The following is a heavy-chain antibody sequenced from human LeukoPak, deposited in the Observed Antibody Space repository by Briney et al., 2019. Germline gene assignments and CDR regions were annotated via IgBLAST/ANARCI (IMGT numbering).Heavy chain of an antibody. CDR3: ARRFRVEGVGILRYYYYMDV. Sequence: SETLSLTCTVSGGSISSSSYYWGWIRQPPGKGLEWIGSIYYSGSTYYNPSLKSRVTISVDTSKNQFSLKLSSVTAADTAVYYCARRFRVEGVGILRYYYYMDVWGKGTTVTVSS. CDR1: GGSISSSSYY. V-gene: IGHV4-39*07. J-gene: IGHJ6*03. D-gene: IGHD3-10*01. CDR2: IYYSGST.